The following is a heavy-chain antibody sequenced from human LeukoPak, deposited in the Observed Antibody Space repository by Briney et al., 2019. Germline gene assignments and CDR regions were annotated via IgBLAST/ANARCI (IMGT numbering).Heavy chain of an antibody. J-gene: IGHJ4*02. CDR2: AYADGNNR. CDR1: GLTFSIYG. CDR3: ATGIGYYYDH. D-gene: IGHD3-22*01. Sequence: GGSLRLSCAASGLTFSIYGMHWVRQAPGKGLEWVAVAYADGNNRYYVDSVKDRFTISSDNFKNMLYLQMSSLRAEDTAVYYCATGIGYYYDHWGQGTLVTVSS. V-gene: IGHV3-33*01.